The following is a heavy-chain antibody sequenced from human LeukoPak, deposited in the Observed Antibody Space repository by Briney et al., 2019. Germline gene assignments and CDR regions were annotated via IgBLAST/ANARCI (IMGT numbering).Heavy chain of an antibody. CDR2: IYYSGST. CDR1: GYSISSGYY. J-gene: IGHJ6*03. V-gene: IGHV4-38-2*02. D-gene: IGHD1-1*01. CDR3: ARLQQYYYNYMDV. Sequence: PSETLSLTCTVSGYSISSGYYWGWIRQPPGKGLEWIGSIYYSGSTYYNPSLKSRVTISVDTSKNQFSLKLSSVTAADTAVYYCARLQQYYYNYMDVWGKGTTVTISS.